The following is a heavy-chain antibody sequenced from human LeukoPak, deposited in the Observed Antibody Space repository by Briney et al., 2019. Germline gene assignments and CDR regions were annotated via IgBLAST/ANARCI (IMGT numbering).Heavy chain of an antibody. D-gene: IGHD3-3*01. CDR3: ARVFRPSLTVFIIRGAFDI. J-gene: IGHJ3*02. CDR2: VSTGSNYI. CDR1: GFTFSSYS. Sequence: SGGSLRLSCTASGFTFSSYSLNWVRQAPGKGLEWVSSVSTGSNYIYYADSVKGRFTNSRDNDKNSLYLQMNSLRVEDTAVYYCARVFRPSLTVFIIRGAFDIWGQGTMVTVSS. V-gene: IGHV3-21*01.